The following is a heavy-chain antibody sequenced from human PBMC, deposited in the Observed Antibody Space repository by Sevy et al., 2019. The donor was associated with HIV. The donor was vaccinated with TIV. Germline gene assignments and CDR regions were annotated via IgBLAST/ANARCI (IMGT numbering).Heavy chain of an antibody. J-gene: IGHJ5*02. CDR3: ARGGETPRGFDP. V-gene: IGHV4-4*02. D-gene: IGHD3-16*01. Sequence: SETLSLTCAVSGGSIISVNWWHWVRQSPGKGLEWIGEIYHSGSTNYNPSLKSRVTISVDNSKNQFSLNLYSVTAEDTAVYYCARGGETPRGFDPWGQGSLVTVSS. CDR2: IYHSGST. CDR1: GGSIISVNW.